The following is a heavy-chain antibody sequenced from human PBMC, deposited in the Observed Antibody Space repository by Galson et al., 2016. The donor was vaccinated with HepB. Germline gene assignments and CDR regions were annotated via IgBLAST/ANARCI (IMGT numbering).Heavy chain of an antibody. J-gene: IGHJ4*02. V-gene: IGHV3-21*04. CDR1: GFTFSSYA. CDR3: ARDDWGIDY. Sequence: SLRLSCAASGFTFSSYAMTWVRQAPGKGLEWVSSITSSSSYIYYADSVKGRFTISRDNAKNSVYLQMNSLRAEDTAVYYCARDDWGIDYLGQGTLVTVSS. CDR2: ITSSSSYI. D-gene: IGHD3-16*01.